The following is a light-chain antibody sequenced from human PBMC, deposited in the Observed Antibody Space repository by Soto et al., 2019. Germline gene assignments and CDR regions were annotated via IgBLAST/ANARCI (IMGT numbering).Light chain of an antibody. CDR3: LQHSDYPFT. CDR1: RGIRDA. CDR2: SAS. Sequence: DIQMTQSPSSLSASVGDRVTITCRASRGIRDALGWYQQKAGKVPKRLIYSASSLQRGVPSRFSGSGSETEFTLTSSSLQPEDVATYYCLQHSDYPFTFGQGTRLE. J-gene: IGKJ2*01. V-gene: IGKV1-17*01.